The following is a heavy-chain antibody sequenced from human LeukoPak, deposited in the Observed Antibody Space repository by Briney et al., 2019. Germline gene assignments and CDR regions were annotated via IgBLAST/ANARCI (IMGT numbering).Heavy chain of an antibody. Sequence: ASVNVSCKASGYTFTSYFMHWVRQAPGQRLEWMGWINAGDGNTKYSQKFQGRVTITRDTSASTAYMELSSLRSEHTAVYYCARGYGGYDLDYWGQGTLVTVSS. CDR2: INAGDGNT. V-gene: IGHV1-3*01. J-gene: IGHJ4*02. CDR3: ARGYGGYDLDY. CDR1: GYTFTSYF. D-gene: IGHD5-12*01.